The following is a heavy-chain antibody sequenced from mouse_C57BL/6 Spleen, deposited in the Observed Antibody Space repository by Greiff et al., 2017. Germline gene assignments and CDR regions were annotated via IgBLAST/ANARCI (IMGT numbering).Heavy chain of an antibody. V-gene: IGHV3-6*01. CDR3: AREGEKSTMVTTGFAY. D-gene: IGHD2-2*01. Sequence: EVKLMESGPGLVKPSQSLSLTCSVTGYSITSGYYWNWIRQFPGNKLEWMGYIRYDGSNNYNPSLKNPISNTRDTSKNQFFLKLNSVTTEDTATYYCAREGEKSTMVTTGFAYWGQGTLVTVSA. J-gene: IGHJ3*01. CDR2: IRYDGSN. CDR1: GYSITSGYY.